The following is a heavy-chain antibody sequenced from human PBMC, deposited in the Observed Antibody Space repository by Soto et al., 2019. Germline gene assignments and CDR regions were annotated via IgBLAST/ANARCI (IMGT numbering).Heavy chain of an antibody. Sequence: GGSLRLSCAASGFTFSSYSMNWVRQAPGKGLEWVSSISSSSSYIYYADSVKGRFTISRDNAKNSLYLQMNSLRAEDTAVYYCAREDIVVVKSNDYWGQGTLVTVSS. CDR3: AREDIVVVKSNDY. CDR2: ISSSSSYI. CDR1: GFTFSSYS. D-gene: IGHD2-2*01. J-gene: IGHJ4*02. V-gene: IGHV3-21*01.